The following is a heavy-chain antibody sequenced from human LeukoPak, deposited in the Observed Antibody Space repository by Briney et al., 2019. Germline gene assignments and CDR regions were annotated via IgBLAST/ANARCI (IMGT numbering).Heavy chain of an antibody. D-gene: IGHD3-16*01. Sequence: GGSLRLSCSASGFTFSTYWMTWVRQAPGKGLEWVANMKGDGSEIHYVDSVKGRFTISRDNTKNSLYLQMNYLRAEDTAVYYCARPAYTAAYDLWGQGTMVTVSS. J-gene: IGHJ3*01. CDR3: ARPAYTAAYDL. CDR2: MKGDGSEI. V-gene: IGHV3-7*01. CDR1: GFTFSTYW.